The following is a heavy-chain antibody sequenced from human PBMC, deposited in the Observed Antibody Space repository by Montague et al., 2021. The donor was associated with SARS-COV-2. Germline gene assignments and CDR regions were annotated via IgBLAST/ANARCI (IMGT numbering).Heavy chain of an antibody. V-gene: IGHV4-39*01. J-gene: IGHJ4*02. Sequence: SETLSLTCTVSGGSFSSSSYYWTWLRQPPGKGLEWVGSLYYRGSTDYTPSLKIRIFISVDTAKNPLSLTVTSVTAADTAVYFDYWGQGTLLSVSS. CDR3: Y. CDR2: LYYRGST. CDR1: GGSFSSSSYY.